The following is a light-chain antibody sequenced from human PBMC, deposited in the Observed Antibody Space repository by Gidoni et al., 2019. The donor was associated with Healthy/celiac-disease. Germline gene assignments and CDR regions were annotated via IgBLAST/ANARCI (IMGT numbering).Light chain of an antibody. J-gene: IGKJ2*01. CDR2: DAS. V-gene: IGKV1-33*01. CDR1: QDISNY. Sequence: DIQMTQSPSSLSASVGDRVTITCQASQDISNYLNWYQQKPGKAPKLLIYDASNLETGVPLMFIGCGSWTDFTFTIISLQPEDIATYYCQQYDNLPTFGQGTKLEIK. CDR3: QQYDNLPT.